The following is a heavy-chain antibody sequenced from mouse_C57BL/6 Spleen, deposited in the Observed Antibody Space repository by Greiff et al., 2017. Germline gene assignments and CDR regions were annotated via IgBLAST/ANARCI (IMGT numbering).Heavy chain of an antibody. CDR1: GFTFSNYW. CDR3: TGGITRYYYAMDY. D-gene: IGHD2-4*01. V-gene: IGHV6-3*01. J-gene: IGHJ4*01. CDR2: IRLKSDNYAT. Sequence: EVKLVESGGGLVQPGGSMKLSCVASGFTFSNYWMNWVRQSPEKGLEWVAQIRLKSDNYATHYAESVKERFTISRDASKSSVYLQMNNLRAEDTEIYYCTGGITRYYYAMDYWGQGTSVTVSS.